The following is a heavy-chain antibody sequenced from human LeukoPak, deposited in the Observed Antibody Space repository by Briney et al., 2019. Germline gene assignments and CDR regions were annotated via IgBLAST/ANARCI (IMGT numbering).Heavy chain of an antibody. J-gene: IGHJ4*02. CDR3: ARTGVLDYLYYFDY. D-gene: IGHD2-2*03. V-gene: IGHV4-4*02. CDR1: GGSISSSNW. Sequence: SGTLSLTCAVSGGSISSSNWWSWVRQPPGKGLEWIGEIYHSGSTNYNPSLQSRVTISLDKSKKQFSLKLSSVTAADTAVYYCARTGVLDYLYYFDYWGQGTLVTVSS. CDR2: IYHSGST.